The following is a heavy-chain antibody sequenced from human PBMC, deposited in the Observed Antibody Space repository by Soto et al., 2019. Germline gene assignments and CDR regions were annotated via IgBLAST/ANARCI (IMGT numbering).Heavy chain of an antibody. CDR2: INHSGST. D-gene: IGHD5-18*01. V-gene: IGHV4-34*01. CDR1: GGSFSGYY. Sequence: PSETLSLTCAVYGGSFSGYYWTWIRRPPGKGLEWIGEINHSGSTNYNPSLKSRVTISVDTSKNQFSLKLSSVTAADTAVYYCARGIQLWPITYYFDDWGQGTLVTVSS. CDR3: ARGIQLWPITYYFDD. J-gene: IGHJ4*02.